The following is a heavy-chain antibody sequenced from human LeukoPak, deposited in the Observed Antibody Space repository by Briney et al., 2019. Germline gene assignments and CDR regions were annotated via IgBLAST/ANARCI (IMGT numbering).Heavy chain of an antibody. CDR1: GFTFSSYA. D-gene: IGHD3-10*01. J-gene: IGHJ4*02. V-gene: IGHV3-23*01. CDR2: ICGSGGST. CDR3: AEGVGAIYRGVMGDY. Sequence: GGSLRLSCAASGFTFSSYAMSWVRQAPGKGLEWVSAICGSGGSTYYADVVKGRFTISRDNSKITLYLQMNSLRDDDAVVYYSAEGVGAIYRGVMGDYWGQGTLVTVSS.